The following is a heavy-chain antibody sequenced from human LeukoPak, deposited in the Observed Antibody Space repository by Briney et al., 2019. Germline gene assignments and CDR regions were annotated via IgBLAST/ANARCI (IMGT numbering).Heavy chain of an antibody. Sequence: PGGSLRLSXAASGFTFSSYSMNWVRQAPGKGLEWVSSISSSSSYIYYADSVKGRFTISRDNAKNSLYLQMNSLRAEDTAVYCCARVRESSYYDYVWGSYRYTADYWGQGTLVTVSS. V-gene: IGHV3-21*01. J-gene: IGHJ4*02. CDR2: ISSSSSYI. CDR3: ARVRESSYYDYVWGSYRYTADY. CDR1: GFTFSSYS. D-gene: IGHD3-16*02.